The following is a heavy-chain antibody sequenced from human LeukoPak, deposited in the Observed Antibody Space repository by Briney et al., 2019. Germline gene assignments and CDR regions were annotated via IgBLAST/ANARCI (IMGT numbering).Heavy chain of an antibody. Sequence: SETLSLTCTVSGGSIRSYYWSWIRQPPGKGLEWIGYIYYSGSTNYNPSLKSRVTISVDTSKNQFSLKLRSVTAADTAVYYCARGRQWLNYRRKYYFDYWGQGTLVTVSS. D-gene: IGHD6-19*01. CDR2: IYYSGST. J-gene: IGHJ4*02. V-gene: IGHV4-59*12. CDR3: ARGRQWLNYRRKYYFDY. CDR1: GGSIRSYY.